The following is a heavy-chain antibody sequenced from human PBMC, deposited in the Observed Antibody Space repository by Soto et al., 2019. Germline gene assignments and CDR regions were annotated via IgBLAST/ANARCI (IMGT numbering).Heavy chain of an antibody. Sequence: GGSLRLSCATSGFSLSSYAMHWVRQAPGKGLEWVALMSYDETKKYYADSVKGRFTISRDTSKNTLFLQMNNLRVEDTAVYYCAKDRRDGDFMHILVVDFWGQGALVTVS. CDR2: MSYDETKK. CDR3: AKDRRDGDFMHILVVDF. CDR1: GFSLSSYA. D-gene: IGHD2-15*01. V-gene: IGHV3-30*18. J-gene: IGHJ4*02.